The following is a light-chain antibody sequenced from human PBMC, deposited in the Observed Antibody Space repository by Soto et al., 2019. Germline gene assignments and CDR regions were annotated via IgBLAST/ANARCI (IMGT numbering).Light chain of an antibody. J-gene: IGLJ2*01. CDR1: SSNIGAGYD. V-gene: IGLV1-40*01. CDR3: QSYDSSLSGLV. Sequence: QSVLTQPPSVSGAPGQRVTISCTGSSSNIGAGYDVHWYQQLPGTAPKLLICGNSNRPSGVPDRFSGSKSGTSASLAITGLQAEDEADYYCQSYDSSLSGLVFGGGTKVTVL. CDR2: GNS.